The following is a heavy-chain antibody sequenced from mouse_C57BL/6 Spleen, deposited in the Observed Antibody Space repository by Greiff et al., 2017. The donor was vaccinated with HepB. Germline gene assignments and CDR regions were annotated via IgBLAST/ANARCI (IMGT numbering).Heavy chain of an antibody. Sequence: VKVVESGPGLVAPSQSLSITCTASGFSLTSYGVSWVRQPPGKGLEWLGVIWRDGSTNYHSALISSMSISKDNSKSQVVLKLNSLQTDDTATYYSVKWGDYYGSSFVDYWGQGTSVTVSS. D-gene: IGHD1-1*01. CDR3: VKWGDYYGSSFVDY. V-gene: IGHV2-3*01. J-gene: IGHJ4*01. CDR1: GFSLTSYG. CDR2: IWRDGST.